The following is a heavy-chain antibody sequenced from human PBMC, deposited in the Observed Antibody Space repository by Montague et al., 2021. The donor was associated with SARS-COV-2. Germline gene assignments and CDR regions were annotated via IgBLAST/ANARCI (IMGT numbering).Heavy chain of an antibody. J-gene: IGHJ4*02. CDR3: AIVGDIMAGFSLVNLDH. CDR2: IHSAGRRS. D-gene: IGHD3-9*01. CDR1: GFTFSGSP. V-gene: IGHV3-23*03. Sequence: SLRLSCAASGFTFSGSPMSWVRQAPGEGLEWVSVIHSAGRRSYYGHSVEGRFTISRDNSKNTVYLQMNNLRAEDTAVYYCAIVGDIMAGFSLVNLDHWGQGNLVIVSS.